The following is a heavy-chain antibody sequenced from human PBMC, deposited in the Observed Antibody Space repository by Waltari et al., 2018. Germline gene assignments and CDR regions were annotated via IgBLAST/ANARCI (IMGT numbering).Heavy chain of an antibody. CDR3: ARPKYSSSWYDAFDI. D-gene: IGHD6-13*01. CDR2: SYYSGST. Sequence: QLQLQESGPGLVKHSETLSLTCTVSGGSISSSSYYWGWIRQPPGKGLEWIGSSYYSGSTYYNPSLKSRVTISVDTSKNQFSLKLSSVTAADTAVYYCARPKYSSSWYDAFDIWGQGTMVTVSS. J-gene: IGHJ3*02. V-gene: IGHV4-39*01. CDR1: GGSISSSSYY.